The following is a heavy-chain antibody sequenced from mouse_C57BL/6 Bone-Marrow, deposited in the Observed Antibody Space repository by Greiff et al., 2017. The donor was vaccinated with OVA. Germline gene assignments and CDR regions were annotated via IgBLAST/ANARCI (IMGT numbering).Heavy chain of an antibody. J-gene: IGHJ3*01. CDR3: AREEANWDGFPFAY. CDR1: GYTFTDYY. CDR2: IYPGSGNT. D-gene: IGHD4-1*01. V-gene: IGHV1-84*01. Sequence: VQLKESGPELVKPGASVKISCKASGYTFTDYYLNWVKQRPGQGLEWIGWIYPGSGNTKYNEKFKGKATLTVDTSSSTAYMQLSSLTSEESAVYCCAREEANWDGFPFAYWGQGTLVTVSA.